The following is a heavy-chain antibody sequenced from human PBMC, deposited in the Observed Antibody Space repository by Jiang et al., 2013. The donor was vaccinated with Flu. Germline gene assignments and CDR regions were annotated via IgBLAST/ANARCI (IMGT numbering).Heavy chain of an antibody. D-gene: IGHD3-22*01. Sequence: GAEVKKPGASVRISCKASGYSFTNYFMHWVRRAPGQGLEWMGIINPSGGSTAIAQKFQGRVTMTRDTSTSTVYMDLSSLRSEDTAVYYCARALSDATTMIMTVPXYWGQGTLVT. CDR1: GYSFTNYF. J-gene: IGHJ4*02. CDR3: ARALSDATTMIMTVPXY. CDR2: INPSGGST. V-gene: IGHV1-46*01.